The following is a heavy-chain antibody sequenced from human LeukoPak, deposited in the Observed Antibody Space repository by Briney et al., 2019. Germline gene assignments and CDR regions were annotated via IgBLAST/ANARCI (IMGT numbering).Heavy chain of an antibody. CDR2: ISAYNGNT. Sequence: ASVKVSCKTAGYTFTSYGINWVRQAPGQGLEWMGWISAYNGNTNYAQKVQGRVTMTTDTSTSTAYMELRSLRPDDTAVYYCARDGEGSTGVYNFWGQGTLVTVSS. J-gene: IGHJ4*02. D-gene: IGHD3-10*01. CDR3: ARDGEGSTGVYNF. CDR1: GYTFTSYG. V-gene: IGHV1-18*01.